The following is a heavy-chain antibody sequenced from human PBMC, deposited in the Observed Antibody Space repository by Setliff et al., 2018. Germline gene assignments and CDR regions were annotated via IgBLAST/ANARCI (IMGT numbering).Heavy chain of an antibody. CDR3: ARDTLGHGDYVGFDI. CDR2: INPNSGGT. CDR1: GYTFTTHG. V-gene: IGHV1-2*06. J-gene: IGHJ3*02. Sequence: ASVKVSCKASGYTFTTHGLHWVRQAPGQGLEWMGRINPNSGGTNSAQKFQGRVTMTRDTSISTAYMELSRLRSDDTAVYYCARDTLGHGDYVGFDIWGQGTMVTVSS. D-gene: IGHD4-17*01.